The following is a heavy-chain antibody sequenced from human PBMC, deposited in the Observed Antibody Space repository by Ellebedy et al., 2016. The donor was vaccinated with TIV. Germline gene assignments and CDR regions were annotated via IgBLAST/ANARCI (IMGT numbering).Heavy chain of an antibody. CDR2: ISGSGGST. Sequence: GGSLRLSXAASGFTFSSYWMSWVRQAPGKGLEWVSAISGSGGSTYYADSVKGRFTISRDNSKNTLYLQMNSLRAEDTAVYYCAKVTKAHSSGWDHYYMDVWGKGTTVTVSS. V-gene: IGHV3-23*01. J-gene: IGHJ6*03. D-gene: IGHD6-19*01. CDR3: AKVTKAHSSGWDHYYMDV. CDR1: GFTFSSYW.